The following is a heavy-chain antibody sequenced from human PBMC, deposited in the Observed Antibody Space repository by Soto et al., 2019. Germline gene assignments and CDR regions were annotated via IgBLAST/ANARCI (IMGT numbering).Heavy chain of an antibody. D-gene: IGHD6-19*01. CDR2: IWYDGTKK. Sequence: GGSLRLSCAASGFSLRTYGMQWLRRAPGKGLEWVAFIWYDGTKKFYANSVKGRSTISKDNSNNILYLQMSGLRAEDTAVYYCARDAVTAVAGSVNWFDPWGQGTLVTVSS. J-gene: IGHJ5*02. CDR3: ARDAVTAVAGSVNWFDP. V-gene: IGHV3-33*01. CDR1: GFSLRTYG.